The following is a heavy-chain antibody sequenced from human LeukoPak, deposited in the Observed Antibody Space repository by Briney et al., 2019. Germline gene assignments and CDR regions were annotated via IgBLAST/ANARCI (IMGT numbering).Heavy chain of an antibody. J-gene: IGHJ6*02. CDR3: ARDQIVGATRSYYYYYGMDV. D-gene: IGHD1-26*01. Sequence: SETLSLTCTVSGGSISSSSYYWGWIRQPPGKGLEWIGSIYYSGSTYYNPSLKSRVTISVDTSKNQFSLKLSSVTAADTAVKYCARDQIVGATRSYYYYYGMDVWGQGTTVTVSS. CDR1: GGSISSSSYY. V-gene: IGHV4-39*07. CDR2: IYYSGST.